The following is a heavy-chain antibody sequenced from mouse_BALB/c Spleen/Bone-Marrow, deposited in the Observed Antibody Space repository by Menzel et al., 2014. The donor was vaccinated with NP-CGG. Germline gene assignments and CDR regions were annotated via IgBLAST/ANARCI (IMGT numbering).Heavy chain of an antibody. J-gene: IGHJ2*01. CDR1: GFTFSSYT. V-gene: IGHV5-12-2*01. CDR3: ARRSAATYYFDY. D-gene: IGHD1-2*01. Sequence: EVQLQQSGGGLVQPGGSLKLSCAASGFTFSSYTMSWVRQTPEKRLEWVAYISNGGGSTYYPDTVKGRFTISRDNAKNTLYLQMSCLKSEDTAMYYCARRSAATYYFDYWGQGTTLTVSS. CDR2: ISNGGGST.